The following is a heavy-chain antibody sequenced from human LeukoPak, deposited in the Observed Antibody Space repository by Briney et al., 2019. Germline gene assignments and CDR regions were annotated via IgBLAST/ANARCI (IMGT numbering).Heavy chain of an antibody. CDR1: GGTFSSYA. V-gene: IGHV1-69*05. CDR3: ARSIVVVPAAEYYYYYYYMDV. D-gene: IGHD2-2*01. CDR2: IIPIFGTA. J-gene: IGHJ6*03. Sequence: ASVKVSCKASGGTFSSYAISWVRQAPGQGLEWMGGIIPIFGTANYAQKFQGRVTITTDESTSTAYMELSSLSSEDTAVYYCARSIVVVPAAEYYYYYYYMDVWGKGTTVTVSS.